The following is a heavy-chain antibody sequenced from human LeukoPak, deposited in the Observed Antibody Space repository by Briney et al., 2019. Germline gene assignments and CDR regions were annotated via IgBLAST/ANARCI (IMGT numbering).Heavy chain of an antibody. J-gene: IGHJ4*02. CDR3: AKDLGYCSGGSCSFDY. CDR1: GFTFSSYE. Sequence: GGSLRLSCAASGFTFSSYEMNWVRQAPGKGLEWVSYISSSGSTIYYADSVKGRFTISRDNAKNSLYLQMNSLRAEDTAVYYCAKDLGYCSGGSCSFDYRGQGTLVTVSS. V-gene: IGHV3-48*03. CDR2: ISSSGSTI. D-gene: IGHD2-15*01.